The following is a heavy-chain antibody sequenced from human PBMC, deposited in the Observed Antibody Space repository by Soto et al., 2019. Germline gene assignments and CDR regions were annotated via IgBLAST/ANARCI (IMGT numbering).Heavy chain of an antibody. CDR1: GYTFTSYD. J-gene: IGHJ3*02. CDR2: MNPNSGNT. CDR3: ASKSDGASAFDI. V-gene: IGHV1-8*01. Sequence: APVKVSCKASGYTFTSYDINWVRQATGQGLEWMGWMNPNSGNTGYAQKFQGRVTMTRNTSISTAYMELSSLRSEDTAVYYCASKSDGASAFDIWGQGKMVTVSS.